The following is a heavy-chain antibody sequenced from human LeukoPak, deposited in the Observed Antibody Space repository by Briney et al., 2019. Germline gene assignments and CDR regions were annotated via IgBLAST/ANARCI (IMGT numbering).Heavy chain of an antibody. Sequence: GASVKVSRKASGYTFTSYTMHRVRQAPGQGLERMGIINPRSGRTSYTQKIQGRVTMTRATPTTTVYMDLSSRRAQATAAYYSARASSDVGELFPWGQGTLVTVSS. CDR1: GYTFTSYT. CDR3: ARASSDVGELFP. J-gene: IGHJ5*02. D-gene: IGHD3-10*01. CDR2: INPRSGRT. V-gene: IGHV1-46*01.